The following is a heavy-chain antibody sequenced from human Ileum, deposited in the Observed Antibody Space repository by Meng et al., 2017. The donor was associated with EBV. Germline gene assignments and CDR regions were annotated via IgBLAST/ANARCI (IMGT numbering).Heavy chain of an antibody. V-gene: IGHV4-4*02. Sequence: GRVLVSPAATLALTCATSRGSNSRNNWWRWVRQPPGNGLDCIGDIYHSGKTNHNPSFKRRVTMSVDKSKNQSSLNLSSVTAADTAVYYCASGRDYAWHSWGRGTLVTVSS. J-gene: IGHJ4*02. D-gene: IGHD4-17*01. CDR2: IYHSGKT. CDR1: RGSNSRNNW. CDR3: ASGRDYAWHS.